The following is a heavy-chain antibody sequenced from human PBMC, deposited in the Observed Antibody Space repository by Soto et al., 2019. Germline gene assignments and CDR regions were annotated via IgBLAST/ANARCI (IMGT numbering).Heavy chain of an antibody. CDR1: GGSFSGYY. V-gene: IGHV4-34*01. J-gene: IGHJ4*02. D-gene: IGHD1-7*01. CDR2: INHSGST. CDR3: ARRLGGGNWNYSL. Sequence: AVYGGSFSGYYWSWIRQPPGKGLEWIGEINHSGSTNYNPSLKSRVTISVDTSKNQFSLKLSSVTAADTAVYYCARRLGGGNWNYSLWGQGTLVTVSS.